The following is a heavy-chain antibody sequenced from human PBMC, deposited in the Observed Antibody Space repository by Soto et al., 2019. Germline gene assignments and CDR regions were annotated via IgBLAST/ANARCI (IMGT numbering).Heavy chain of an antibody. CDR2: VSYDGTNE. Sequence: PGGSLRLSCAASRFTFNIYGMHWVRRAPGTGLEWVAVVSYDGTNEYYADSVKGRFTISRDNSKNTLYLEMNSLRPEDTAVYYCARDMSMAVPGRGEYYYYYGMDFWGRGTTVTVSS. CDR1: RFTFNIYG. CDR3: ARDMSMAVPGRGEYYYYYGMDF. D-gene: IGHD6-19*01. J-gene: IGHJ6*02. V-gene: IGHV3-30*03.